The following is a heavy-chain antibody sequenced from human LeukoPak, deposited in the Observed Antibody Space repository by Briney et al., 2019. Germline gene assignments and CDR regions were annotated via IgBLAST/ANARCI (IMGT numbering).Heavy chain of an antibody. CDR2: ISTTGRTI. D-gene: IGHD4-17*01. CDR3: ARGDDYGDSLLAY. J-gene: IGHJ4*02. Sequence: GGSLRLSCAASGFAFSGYEMNWVRQAPGKGLEWISYISTTGRTIYYADSVKGRFTISRDNAKNPLYLQMNSLRAEDTAVYYCARGDDYGDSLLAYWGQGTLVTVSS. V-gene: IGHV3-48*03. CDR1: GFAFSGYE.